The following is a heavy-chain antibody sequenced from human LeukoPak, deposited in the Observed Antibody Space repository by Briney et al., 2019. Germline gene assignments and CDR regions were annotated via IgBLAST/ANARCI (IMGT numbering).Heavy chain of an antibody. CDR3: ARENSNSWYLDY. V-gene: IGHV4-59*01. Sequence: SETLSLTCTVSGGSISTYYWSWIRQPPGKGLGWIGYIYNSGSTNYNPSLKSRVTISVDTSKNQFSLKLSSVTAADTAVYYCARENSNSWYLDYWGQGTLVTVSS. J-gene: IGHJ4*02. D-gene: IGHD6-13*01. CDR1: GGSISTYY. CDR2: IYNSGST.